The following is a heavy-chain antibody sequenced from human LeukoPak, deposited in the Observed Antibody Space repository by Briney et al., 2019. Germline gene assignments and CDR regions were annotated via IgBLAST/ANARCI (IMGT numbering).Heavy chain of an antibody. V-gene: IGHV4-59*01. J-gene: IGHJ4*02. D-gene: IGHD3-16*01. CDR3: TRDAGWLIDY. CDR2: FYNSGRS. Sequence: SETLSLTCTVSADSISDYYRGWIRQPPGKGLEWSGYFYNSGRSTYNPSLKSRVTISADTSKNHFSLKLNSVTTADTAVYYCTRDAGWLIDYWGQGILVTVSS. CDR1: ADSISDYY.